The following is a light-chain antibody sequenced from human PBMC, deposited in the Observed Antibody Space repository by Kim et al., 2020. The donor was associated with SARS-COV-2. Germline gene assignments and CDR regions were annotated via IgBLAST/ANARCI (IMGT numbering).Light chain of an antibody. CDR3: QAWDSSPVV. V-gene: IGLV3-1*01. CDR2: QDN. CDR1: KWGDKY. Sequence: SYELTQPPSVSVSPGQTASITCSGDKWGDKYACWYQQKPGQSPVLVIYQDNKRPSGIPERFSGSNSGNTVTLTISGTQAMDEADYYCQAWDSSPVVFGGG. J-gene: IGLJ2*01.